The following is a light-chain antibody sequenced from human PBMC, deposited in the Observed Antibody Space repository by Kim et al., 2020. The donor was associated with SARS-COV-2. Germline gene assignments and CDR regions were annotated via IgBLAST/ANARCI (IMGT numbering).Light chain of an antibody. CDR1: QDINNY. V-gene: IGKV1-8*01. CDR3: QQYYTYPIT. Sequence: AIRMTQSPSSLSASTGDTVTITCRASQDINNYLAWYQQKPGKAPKLLMYAASTLQSGVPSRFSGSGSGTDFSLTISCLQSEDFASYFCQQYYTYPITFGQGTRLEIK. CDR2: AAS. J-gene: IGKJ5*01.